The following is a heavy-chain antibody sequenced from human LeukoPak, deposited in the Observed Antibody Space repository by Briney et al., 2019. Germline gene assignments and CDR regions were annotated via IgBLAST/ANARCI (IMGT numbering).Heavy chain of an antibody. CDR3: ARGPLFGEFKGFDP. J-gene: IGHJ5*02. V-gene: IGHV3-20*01. D-gene: IGHD3-10*01. CDR2: INWNGGST. CDR1: GFSFDEYG. Sequence: PGGSLRLSCAASGFSFDEYGMSWVRQAPGKGLEWVSGINWNGGSTGYAESVKGRFTISRDNAKKTLYLQMNSLRAEDTALYHCARGPLFGEFKGFDPWGQGTLVTVSS.